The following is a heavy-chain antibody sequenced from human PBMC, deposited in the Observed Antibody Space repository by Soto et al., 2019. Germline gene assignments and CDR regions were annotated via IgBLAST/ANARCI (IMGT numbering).Heavy chain of an antibody. Sequence: SETLSLTCTVSGGSISSYYWSWIRQPPGKGLEWIGEINHSGSTNYNPSLKSRVTISVDTSKNQFSLKLSSVTAADTAVYYCARKVYYYGSGARNWFDPWGQGTLVTVSS. CDR2: INHSGST. J-gene: IGHJ5*02. CDR3: ARKVYYYGSGARNWFDP. D-gene: IGHD3-10*01. CDR1: GGSISSYY. V-gene: IGHV4-34*01.